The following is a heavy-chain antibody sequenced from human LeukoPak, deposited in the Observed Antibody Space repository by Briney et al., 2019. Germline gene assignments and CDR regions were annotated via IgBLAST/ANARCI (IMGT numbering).Heavy chain of an antibody. CDR3: ARASPYDSSGYYYYYYGMDV. V-gene: IGHV3-48*03. CDR2: ISSSGSTI. Sequence: PGGSLRLSCAASGFTFSSYEMTWVRQAPGKGLEWVSYISSSGSTIYYADSVKGRFTISRDNAKNSLYLQMNSLRAEDTAVYYCARASPYDSSGYYYYYYGMDVWGQGTTVTVSS. D-gene: IGHD3-22*01. CDR1: GFTFSSYE. J-gene: IGHJ6*02.